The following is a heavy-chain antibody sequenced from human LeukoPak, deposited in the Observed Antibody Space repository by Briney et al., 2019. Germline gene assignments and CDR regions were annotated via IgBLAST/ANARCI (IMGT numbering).Heavy chain of an antibody. CDR3: ARDRWGYGMDV. V-gene: IGHV3-15*07. CDR1: GFTFSNAW. CDR2: IKSKTDGGTT. D-gene: IGHD3-16*01. Sequence: GGSLRLSCAASGFTFSNAWMNWVRQAPGMGLEWVGRIKSKTDGGTTDYAAPVKGRFTISRDDSKNTLYLQMNSLRAEDTAVYYCARDRWGYGMDVWGQGTRVIVSS. J-gene: IGHJ6*02.